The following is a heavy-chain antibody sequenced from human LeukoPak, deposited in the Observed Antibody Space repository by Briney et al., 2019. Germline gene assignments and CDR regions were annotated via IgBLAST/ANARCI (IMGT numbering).Heavy chain of an antibody. CDR3: AKDVGKWESLHFFDY. J-gene: IGHJ4*02. D-gene: IGHD1-26*01. V-gene: IGHV3-23*01. CDR1: GFTLSTNA. Sequence: GGSLRLSCLTSGFTLSTNAMSWVRQAPGKGLEWISGISGSGASTYYADSVKGRITISRDDSRNTLYLQMNSLRGDDTAVYYCAKDVGKWESLHFFDYWGQGTLVTVSS. CDR2: ISGSGAST.